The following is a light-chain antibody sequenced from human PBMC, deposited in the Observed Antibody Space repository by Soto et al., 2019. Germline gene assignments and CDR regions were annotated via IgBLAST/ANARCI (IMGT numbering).Light chain of an antibody. CDR3: HQYGSSPWT. V-gene: IGKV3-20*01. Sequence: EIVLTQSPGTLSLSPGERATLSCRASQSVTSSSLAWYQQKPGQAPRLLIYSASGRATGIPDRFSGSGSGTDFTLPISRLEPEDFAVYYCHQYGSSPWTFGQGTKVEIK. CDR1: QSVTSSS. CDR2: SAS. J-gene: IGKJ1*01.